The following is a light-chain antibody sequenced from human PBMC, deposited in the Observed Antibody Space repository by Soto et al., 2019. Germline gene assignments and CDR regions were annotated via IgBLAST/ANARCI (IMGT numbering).Light chain of an antibody. CDR1: SSDLGIYNY. J-gene: IGLJ1*01. CDR3: SSYTTSSTRV. CDR2: EVT. Sequence: HSALTQPASVSGSPGQSIAISCSGSSSDLGIYNYVSWYQQHPGKVPKLIIFEVTNRPSGASNRFSGSKSGNTASLTISGLQAEDEADYYCSSYTTSSTRVFGTGTKVTVL. V-gene: IGLV2-14*01.